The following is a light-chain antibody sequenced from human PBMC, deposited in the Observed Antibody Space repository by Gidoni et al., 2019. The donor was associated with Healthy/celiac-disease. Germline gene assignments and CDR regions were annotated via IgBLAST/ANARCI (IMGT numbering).Light chain of an antibody. CDR1: SGAVTSGYY. Sequence: QTVVTQETSLTVSPGGTGTLTCASSSGAVTSGYYPNWFQQKPGQPPRSLIYSTSNKNAWTPARFSGSLLGGKAALTLSGVQPEDEAEYYCLLYYGDAQPWVFGGGTKLTVL. CDR3: LLYYGDAQPWV. V-gene: IGLV7-43*01. CDR2: STS. J-gene: IGLJ3*02.